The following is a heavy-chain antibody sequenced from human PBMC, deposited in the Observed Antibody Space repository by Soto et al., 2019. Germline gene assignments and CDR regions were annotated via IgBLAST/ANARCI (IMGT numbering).Heavy chain of an antibody. D-gene: IGHD3-10*01. CDR2: IYSGGST. V-gene: IGHV3-53*01. CDR1: GFTVSSNY. CDR3: ARGNAGYYYGMDV. J-gene: IGHJ6*02. Sequence: EVQLVESGGGLIQPGGSLRLSCAASGFTVSSNYMSWVRQAPGKGLEWVSVIYSGGSTYYADSVKGRFTISRDNSKNTLYLQMNSLRAEDTAVYYCARGNAGYYYGMDVWGQGTTVTVSS.